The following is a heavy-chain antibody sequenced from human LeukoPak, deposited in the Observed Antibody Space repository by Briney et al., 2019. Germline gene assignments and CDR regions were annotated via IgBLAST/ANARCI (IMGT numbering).Heavy chain of an antibody. D-gene: IGHD2-2*01. Sequence: PSETLSLTCTVSGGSISSYYWSWIRQPPGKGLEWIGYIYYSGSTNYNPSLKSRVTMSVDTSKNQFSLKLSSVTAADTAVYYCAREDIVVVPAALDYWGQGTLVTVSS. V-gene: IGHV4-59*12. J-gene: IGHJ4*02. CDR1: GGSISSYY. CDR3: AREDIVVVPAALDY. CDR2: IYYSGST.